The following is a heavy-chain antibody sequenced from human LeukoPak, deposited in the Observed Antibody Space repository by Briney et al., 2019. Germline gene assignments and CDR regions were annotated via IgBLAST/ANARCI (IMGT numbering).Heavy chain of an antibody. CDR1: GGSISSSSYY. D-gene: IGHD6-13*01. J-gene: IGHJ6*03. CDR3: ARRGDGIAAAGGYYYYMDV. CDR2: IYYSGST. V-gene: IGHV4-39*01. Sequence: SETLSLTCTVSGGSISSSSYYWGWIRQPPGKGLEWIGSIYYSGSTYYNPSLKSRVTISVDTSKNQFSLKLSSVTAADTAVCYCARRGDGIAAAGGYYYYMDVWGKGTTVTVSS.